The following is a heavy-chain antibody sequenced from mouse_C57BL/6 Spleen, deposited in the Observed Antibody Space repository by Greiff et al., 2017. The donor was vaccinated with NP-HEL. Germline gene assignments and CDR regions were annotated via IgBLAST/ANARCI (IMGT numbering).Heavy chain of an antibody. CDR3: ARSSSSGYFDY. V-gene: IGHV1-80*01. D-gene: IGHD3-2*02. CDR1: GYAFSSYW. Sequence: VQLQQSGAELVKPGASVKISCKASGYAFSSYWMNWVKQRPGKGLEWIGQIYPGDGDTNYNGKFKGKATLTADKSSSTAYMQLSSLTSEDSAVYFCARSSSSGYFDYWGQGTTLTVSS. CDR2: IYPGDGDT. J-gene: IGHJ2*01.